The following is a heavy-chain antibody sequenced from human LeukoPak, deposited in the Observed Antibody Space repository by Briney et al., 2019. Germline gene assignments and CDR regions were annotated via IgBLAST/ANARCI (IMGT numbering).Heavy chain of an antibody. D-gene: IGHD4-17*01. Sequence: GGSLRLSCAASGLTFSSYWMSWVRQAPGKGLEWVANIKKDGSEKYYVDSVKGRFTISRDNAKNSLYLQMNSLRAEDTAVYYCARDGLGYGDYYDYWGQGTLVTVSS. CDR2: IKKDGSEK. J-gene: IGHJ4*02. CDR3: ARDGLGYGDYYDY. CDR1: GLTFSSYW. V-gene: IGHV3-7*01.